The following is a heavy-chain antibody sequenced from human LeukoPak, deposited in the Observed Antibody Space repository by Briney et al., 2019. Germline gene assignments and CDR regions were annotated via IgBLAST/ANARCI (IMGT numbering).Heavy chain of an antibody. D-gene: IGHD3-22*01. J-gene: IGHJ4*02. CDR2: INHSGST. Sequence: SETLSLTCTVSGGSISSYYWSWIRQPPGKGLEWIGEINHSGSTNYNPSLKSRVTISVDTSKNQFSLKLSSVTAADTAVYYCASWGYYDSSGYPRYYFDYWGQGTLVTVSS. V-gene: IGHV4-34*01. CDR1: GGSISSYY. CDR3: ASWGYYDSSGYPRYYFDY.